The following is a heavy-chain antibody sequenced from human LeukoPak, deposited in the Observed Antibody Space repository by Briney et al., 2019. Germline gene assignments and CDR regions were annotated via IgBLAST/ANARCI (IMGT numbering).Heavy chain of an antibody. Sequence: EPGGSLRLSCAASGFTFSSHTMNWVRQAPGKGLEWVACVSSNVNKMYYAESVRGQFTVSRDNAGNSLSLQMDSLRAEDTAVYYCTRELLSLHQGLDSWGQGTLVTVSS. CDR2: VSSNVNKM. J-gene: IGHJ5*01. CDR1: GFTFSSHT. V-gene: IGHV3-21*06. D-gene: IGHD2/OR15-2a*01. CDR3: TRELLSLHQGLDS.